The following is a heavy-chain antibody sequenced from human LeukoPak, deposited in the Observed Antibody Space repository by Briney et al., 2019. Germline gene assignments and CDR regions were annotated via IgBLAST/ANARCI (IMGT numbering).Heavy chain of an antibody. CDR3: ARSDTVAPDNWFDP. CDR1: GGSISSSSYY. V-gene: IGHV4-39*01. CDR2: IYYSGST. Sequence: PSETLSLTCTVSGGSISSSSYYWGWIRQPPGKGLEWIGSIYYSGSTYYNPSLKSRVTISVDTSKNQFSLKLSSVTAADTAAYYCARSDTVAPDNWFDPWGQGTLVAVSS. J-gene: IGHJ5*02.